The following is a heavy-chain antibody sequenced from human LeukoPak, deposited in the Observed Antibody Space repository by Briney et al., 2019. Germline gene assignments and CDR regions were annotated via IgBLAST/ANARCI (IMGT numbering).Heavy chain of an antibody. CDR3: ARGRYYSGLGYGMDV. D-gene: IGHD2-8*02. CDR2: IYYSGST. CDR1: GGPISSYY. V-gene: IGHV4-59*01. J-gene: IGHJ6*02. Sequence: PSETLSLTCTVSGGPISSYYWSWLRHPPGKGLEGSGYIYYSGSTNYNPSLKSRVTISVDTSKNQFSLKLSSVTAADTAVYYCARGRYYSGLGYGMDVWGQGTTVTVSS.